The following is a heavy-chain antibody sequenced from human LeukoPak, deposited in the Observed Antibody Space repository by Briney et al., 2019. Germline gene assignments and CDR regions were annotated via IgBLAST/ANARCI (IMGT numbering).Heavy chain of an antibody. V-gene: IGHV4-34*01. CDR2: INHSGST. CDR3: ARTAARPSWFDP. D-gene: IGHD6-6*01. J-gene: IGHJ5*02. Sequence: SETLSLTCAVYGGSFSGYYWSWIRQPPGKGLEWIGEINHSGSTNYNPSLKSRVTISVDTSKNQFSLKLSSVTAADTAVYYCARTAARPSWFDPWGRGTLVTVSS. CDR1: GGSFSGYY.